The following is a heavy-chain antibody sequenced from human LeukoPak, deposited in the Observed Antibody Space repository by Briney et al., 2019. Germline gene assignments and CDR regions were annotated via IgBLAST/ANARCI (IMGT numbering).Heavy chain of an antibody. CDR3: ARVWFGELPHFDY. D-gene: IGHD3-10*01. CDR1: GGSIGSSNW. Sequence: SETMSLTCAVAGGSIGSSNWGCGGRQHPGKGREGIGEIYHSGSTNYTPSFKCRVTISVDKSKNQFSLKLSSVTAADTAVYYCARVWFGELPHFDYWGQGTLVTVSS. CDR2: IYHSGST. J-gene: IGHJ4*02. V-gene: IGHV4-4*02.